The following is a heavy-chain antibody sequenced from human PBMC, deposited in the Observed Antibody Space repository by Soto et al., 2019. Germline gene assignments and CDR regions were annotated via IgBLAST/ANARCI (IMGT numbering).Heavy chain of an antibody. CDR3: ASSSITMIVVFPLDY. CDR1: GYTFTSYY. D-gene: IGHD3-22*01. J-gene: IGHJ4*02. Sequence: ASVKVSCKASGYTFTSYYMHWVRQAPGQGLEWMGIINPSGGSTSYAQKFQGRVTMTRDTSTSTVYMELSSLRSEDTAVYYCASSSITMIVVFPLDYWGQGTLVTVSS. CDR2: INPSGGST. V-gene: IGHV1-46*03.